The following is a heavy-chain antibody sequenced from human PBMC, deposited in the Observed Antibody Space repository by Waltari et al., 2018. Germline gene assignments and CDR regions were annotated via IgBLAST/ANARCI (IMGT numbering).Heavy chain of an antibody. Sequence: QVQLVESGGGVVQPGRSLRRSCAASGFTFSSYAMPWVRQAPGKGLEWVAVISYDGSNKYYADSVKGRFTISRDNSKNTLYLQMNSLRAEDTAVYYCARDYQLLYDYWGQGTLVTVSS. CDR3: ARDYQLLYDY. J-gene: IGHJ4*02. CDR2: ISYDGSNK. V-gene: IGHV3-30-3*01. CDR1: GFTFSSYA. D-gene: IGHD2-2*01.